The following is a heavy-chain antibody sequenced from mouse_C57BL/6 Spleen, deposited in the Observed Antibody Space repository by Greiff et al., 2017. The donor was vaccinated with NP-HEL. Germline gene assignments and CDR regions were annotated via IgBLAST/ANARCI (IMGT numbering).Heavy chain of an antibody. CDR2: INPYNGGT. V-gene: IGHV1-19*01. D-gene: IGHD1-1*01. Sequence: EVQLQQSGPVLVKPGASVKMSCKASGYTFTDYYMNWVKQSHGKSLEWIGVINPYNGGTSYNQKFKGKATLTVDKSSSTAYMELNSLTSEDSAVYYCAKGDYYGSSSFAYWGQGTLVTVSA. CDR1: GYTFTDYY. CDR3: AKGDYYGSSSFAY. J-gene: IGHJ3*01.